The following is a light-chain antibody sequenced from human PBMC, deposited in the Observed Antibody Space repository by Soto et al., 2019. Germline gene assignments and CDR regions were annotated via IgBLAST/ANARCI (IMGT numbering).Light chain of an antibody. J-gene: IGLJ2*01. V-gene: IGLV2-14*01. Sequence: QSALTQPASVSGSPGQSITISCTGTSSDVGGYNYVSWYQQPPSKAPKLMIYDVSDRPSGVSKRFSGSKSGNTASLTISGPQAEDEADHYCSSYTSSSTIAVFGRGIDVTVL. CDR2: DVS. CDR3: SSYTSSSTIAV. CDR1: SSDVGGYNY.